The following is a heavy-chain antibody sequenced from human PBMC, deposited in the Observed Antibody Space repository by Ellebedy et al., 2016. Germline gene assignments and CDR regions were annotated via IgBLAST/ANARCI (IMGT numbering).Heavy chain of an antibody. D-gene: IGHD6-13*01. Sequence: SLKISCAASGFTFDDYAMHWVRQAPGKGLEWVSGISWNSGSIGYADSVKGRFTISRDNAKNSLYLQMNSLRAEDTALYYCAKDKAAGTYHYYYMDVWGKGTTVTVSS. CDR1: GFTFDDYA. V-gene: IGHV3-9*01. CDR3: AKDKAAGTYHYYYMDV. CDR2: ISWNSGSI. J-gene: IGHJ6*03.